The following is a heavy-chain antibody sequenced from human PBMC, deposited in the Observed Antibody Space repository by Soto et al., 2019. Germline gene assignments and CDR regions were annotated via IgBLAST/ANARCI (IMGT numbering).Heavy chain of an antibody. CDR3: AGMSYYDIDPQHWDYGMDV. V-gene: IGHV1-18*01. CDR2: ISAYNGNT. CDR1: GYTFTSYG. Sequence: QVQLVQSGAEVKKPGASVKVSCKASGYTFTSYGISWVRQAPGQGLEWMGWISAYNGNTNYAQKLQGRVTMTTDTSTSTAYMELRSLRSDDTAVYYCAGMSYYDIDPQHWDYGMDVWGQGTTVTVSS. J-gene: IGHJ6*02. D-gene: IGHD3-9*01.